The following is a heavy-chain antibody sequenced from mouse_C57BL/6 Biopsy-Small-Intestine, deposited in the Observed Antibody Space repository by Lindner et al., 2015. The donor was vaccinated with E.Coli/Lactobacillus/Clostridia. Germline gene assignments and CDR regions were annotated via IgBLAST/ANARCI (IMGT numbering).Heavy chain of an antibody. J-gene: IGHJ3*01. Sequence: VQLQESGAELMKPGASVKLSCKATGYTLTDYWIEWVKQRPGHGLEWIGEILPGSGGTNYSEKFKDKATFTAETSSNTVYMQLSSLTTEDSAIYYCARTMMAAFAYWGQGTLVTVSA. CDR1: GYTLTDYW. CDR2: ILPGSGGT. D-gene: IGHD2-3*01. CDR3: ARTMMAAFAY. V-gene: IGHV1-9*01.